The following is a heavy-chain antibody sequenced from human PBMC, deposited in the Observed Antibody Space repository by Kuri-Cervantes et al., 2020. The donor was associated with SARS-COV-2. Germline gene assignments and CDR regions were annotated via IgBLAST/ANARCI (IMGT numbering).Heavy chain of an antibody. CDR2: INYSGSS. J-gene: IGHJ6*02. V-gene: IGHV4-59*01. CDR3: ARLGLADGYNFYYYYYGMDV. D-gene: IGHD5-24*01. Sequence: GSLRLSCTVSGGSISSDYWSWIRQPPGKGLEWIGFINYSGSSNYNPSLKSRVSISVDTSKNQFSLRLSSVTAADTAVYYCARLGLADGYNFYYYYYGMDVWGQGTTVTVSS. CDR1: GGSISSDY.